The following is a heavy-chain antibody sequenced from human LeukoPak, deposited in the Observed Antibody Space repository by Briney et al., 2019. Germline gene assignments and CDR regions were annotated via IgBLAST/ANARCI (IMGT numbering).Heavy chain of an antibody. CDR2: ISSSSSYI. Sequence: GGSLRLSCAASGFTFSSYSMNWVRQAPGKGLEWVSSISSSSSYIYYADSVKGRFTISRDNAKDSLYLQMNSLRAEDTAVYYCARASGSYYYYYGMDVWGQGTTVTVSS. V-gene: IGHV3-21*01. D-gene: IGHD1-26*01. CDR3: ARASGSYYYYYGMDV. CDR1: GFTFSSYS. J-gene: IGHJ6*02.